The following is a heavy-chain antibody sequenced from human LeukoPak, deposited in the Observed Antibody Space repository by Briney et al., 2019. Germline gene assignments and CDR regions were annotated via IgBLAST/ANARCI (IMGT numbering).Heavy chain of an antibody. CDR3: AKAAITMVRGVNYYFDY. V-gene: IGHV3-30*18. Sequence: GGSLRLPCAASGFTFSSYGMHWVRQAPGKGLEWVAVISYDGSNKYYADSVKGRFTISRDNSKNTLYLQMNSLRAEDTAVYYCAKAAITMVRGVNYYFDYWGQGTLVTVSS. J-gene: IGHJ4*02. CDR1: GFTFSSYG. CDR2: ISYDGSNK. D-gene: IGHD3-10*01.